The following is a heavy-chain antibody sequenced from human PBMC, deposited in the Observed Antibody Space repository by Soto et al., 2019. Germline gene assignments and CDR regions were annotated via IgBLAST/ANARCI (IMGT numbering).Heavy chain of an antibody. J-gene: IGHJ6*02. CDR3: TFCCYPDYYYYGMDV. Sequence: EVQLVESGGGLVKPGGSLRLSCAASGFTFSNAWMNWVRQAPRKGLEWVGRIKSKTDGGTTDYAAPVKGRFTISRDDSKNTLYLQMNSLKTEDTAVYYCTFCCYPDYYYYGMDVWGQGTTVTVSS. D-gene: IGHD2-2*01. V-gene: IGHV3-15*07. CDR2: IKSKTDGGTT. CDR1: GFTFSNAW.